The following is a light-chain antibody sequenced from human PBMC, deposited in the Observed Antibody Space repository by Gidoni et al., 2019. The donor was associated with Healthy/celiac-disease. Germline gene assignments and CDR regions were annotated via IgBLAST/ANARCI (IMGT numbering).Light chain of an antibody. J-gene: IGKJ5*01. CDR1: QSISSY. CDR2: AAS. CDR3: QQSYSTPIT. Sequence: DIQMTVSPSSLSASVGDRVTITCRASQSISSYLNWYQQKPGKAPKLLIYAASSLQSGVPPRFSGSGSGTDFTLTISSLQPEDFATYYCQQSYSTPITFGHGTRLEIK. V-gene: IGKV1-39*01.